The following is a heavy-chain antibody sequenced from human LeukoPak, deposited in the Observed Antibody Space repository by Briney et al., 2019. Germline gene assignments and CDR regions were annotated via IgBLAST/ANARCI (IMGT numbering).Heavy chain of an antibody. J-gene: IGHJ4*02. CDR2: VSYRGGT. D-gene: IGHD2-15*01. V-gene: IGHV4-39*07. CDR3: ARDSRYCSGGNCHLRFDY. Sequence: SSETLSLTCSVSGDSISSSGYYWGWIRQPPGKGLEWIGSVSYRGGTYYNPSLKTRVTISVDTSKNQFSLRLSSVTAADTAVYFCARDSRYCSGGNCHLRFDYWGQGILVTVSS. CDR1: GDSISSSGYY.